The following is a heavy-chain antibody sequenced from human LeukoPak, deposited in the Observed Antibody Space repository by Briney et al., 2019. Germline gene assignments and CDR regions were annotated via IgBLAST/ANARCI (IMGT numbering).Heavy chain of an antibody. CDR2: ISYSGSTI. CDR1: GFTLSDYY. D-gene: IGHD6-25*01. J-gene: IGHJ4*02. CDR3: VREKAASAY. Sequence: GGRLRLSCAASGFTLSDYYMSWIRQAPGKGLEWVGYISYSGSTIYYADSVRGRFTISRDNAKNSLYLQMSSLRAEDTAVYYCVREKAASAYWGQGTLVTVSS. V-gene: IGHV3-11*01.